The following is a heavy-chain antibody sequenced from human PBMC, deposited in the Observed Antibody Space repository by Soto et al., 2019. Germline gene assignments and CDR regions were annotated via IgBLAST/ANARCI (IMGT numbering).Heavy chain of an antibody. V-gene: IGHV3-7*03. J-gene: IGHJ6*02. Sequence: GGSLRLSCAASGFTFSSYWMSWVRQAPGKGLEWVANIKQDGSEKYYVDSVKGRFTISRDNAKNSLYLKMNSLRAEDTAVYYCARDLGAVAAPGYYGMDVWGQGTTVTVSS. CDR3: ARDLGAVAAPGYYGMDV. D-gene: IGHD6-19*01. CDR1: GFTFSSYW. CDR2: IKQDGSEK.